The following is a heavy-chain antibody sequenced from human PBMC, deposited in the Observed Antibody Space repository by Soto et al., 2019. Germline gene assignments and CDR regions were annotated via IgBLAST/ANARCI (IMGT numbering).Heavy chain of an antibody. CDR3: AKGAVVVKVEFDS. CDR1: GLTFSTYA. V-gene: IGHV3-23*01. D-gene: IGHD2-15*01. CDR2: IDSGGRKT. J-gene: IGHJ4*02. Sequence: GGSLRLSCAASGLTFSTYAMGWVRQAPGKGLEWVSSIDSGGRKTYYLDSVKGRFTISRDNSKNTVYLHMYSLRAEDTAIYYCAKGAVVVKVEFDSWGQGNLVTVSS.